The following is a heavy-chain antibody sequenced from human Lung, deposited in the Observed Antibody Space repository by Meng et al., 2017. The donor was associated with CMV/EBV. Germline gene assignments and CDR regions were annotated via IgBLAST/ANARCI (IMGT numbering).Heavy chain of an antibody. CDR1: GFTFSSFD. V-gene: IGHV3-23*01. Sequence: GESLKISFAASGFTFSSFDMSWVRQAPGKGLEWVSTVSDTHGDTYYADSVKGRFTISRDNSKSTLYLQMNSLRADDTARYYCARLAAGGDWGQGTLVTVSS. J-gene: IGHJ4*02. D-gene: IGHD6-13*01. CDR2: VSDTHGDT. CDR3: ARLAAGGD.